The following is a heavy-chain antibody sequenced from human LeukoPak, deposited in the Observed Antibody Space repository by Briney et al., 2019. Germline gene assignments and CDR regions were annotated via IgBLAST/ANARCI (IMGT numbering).Heavy chain of an antibody. V-gene: IGHV3-23*01. CDR3: AKDLSYTSGASDH. CDR2: ITDDGYNT. D-gene: IGHD6-19*01. CDR1: GFTFNAFA. J-gene: IGHJ4*02. Sequence: GGSLRLSCAASGFTFNAFAMTWVRQAPGKGLEWVSTITDDGYNTYSADSVKGRITFSRDNSKNTLSLQLRSLRAEDTAVYYCAKDLSYTSGASDHWGQGTLVTVSS.